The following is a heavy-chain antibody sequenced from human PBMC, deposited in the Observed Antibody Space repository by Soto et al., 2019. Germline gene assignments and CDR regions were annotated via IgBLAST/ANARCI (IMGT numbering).Heavy chain of an antibody. J-gene: IGHJ4*02. CDR3: AKGPVTMVRGAIMNCFGY. CDR1: GFTFSSYA. Sequence: GGSLRLSCAASGFTFSSYAMSWVRQAPGKGLEWVSAISGSGGSTYYADSVKGRFTISRDNSKNTLYLQMNSLRAEDPAVYYCAKGPVTMVRGAIMNCFGYWGQGTLVTVSS. CDR2: ISGSGGST. V-gene: IGHV3-23*01. D-gene: IGHD3-10*01.